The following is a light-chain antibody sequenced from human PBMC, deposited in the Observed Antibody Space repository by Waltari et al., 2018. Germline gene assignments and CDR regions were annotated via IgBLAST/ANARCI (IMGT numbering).Light chain of an antibody. CDR3: QQCHDLPL. V-gene: IGKV3-15*01. CDR2: GAS. CDR1: QSVSTI. Sequence: EIVMTQSPVTLSASPGERATLSCRASQSVSTILAWYQPKRGKAPRLLIYGASLRAAVSPARCRGSGSGTEFTLTISSLQSEDFAVYFWQQCHDLPLFGGGTKVEI. J-gene: IGKJ4*01.